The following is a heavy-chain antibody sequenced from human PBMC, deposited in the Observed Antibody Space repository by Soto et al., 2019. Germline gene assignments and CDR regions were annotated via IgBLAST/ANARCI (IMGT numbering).Heavy chain of an antibody. CDR3: ARRLDDRADEGFDV. J-gene: IGHJ3*01. Sequence: QVHLVQSGAEVRKPGSSVKVSCKTSGGTFSTYTIYWVRQAPGQGLEWMGRIIPLFGTTKYAQNFQDRVTITAKESTSTTSMELSSLRAEDTAVYYCARRLDDRADEGFDVWGEGTAVTVSA. CDR1: GGTFSTYT. D-gene: IGHD3-16*01. CDR2: IIPLFGTT. V-gene: IGHV1-69*18.